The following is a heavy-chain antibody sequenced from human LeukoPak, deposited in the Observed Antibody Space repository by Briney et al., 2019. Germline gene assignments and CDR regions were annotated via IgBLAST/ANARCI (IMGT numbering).Heavy chain of an antibody. Sequence: GGSLRLSCAASGFTFSSYSMNWVRQAPGKGLEWVSSISSSSSYIYYADSVKGRFTISRDNAKNSLYLQMNSLRAEDTAVYYCARDEGVVSPGPFDYWGQGILVTVSS. CDR3: ARDEGVVSPGPFDY. CDR1: GFTFSSYS. J-gene: IGHJ4*02. D-gene: IGHD3-16*01. CDR2: ISSSSSYI. V-gene: IGHV3-21*01.